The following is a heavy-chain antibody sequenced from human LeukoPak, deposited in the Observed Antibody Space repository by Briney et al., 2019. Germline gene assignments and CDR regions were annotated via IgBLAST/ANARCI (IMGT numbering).Heavy chain of an antibody. CDR2: IYPGDSDT. Sequence: GESLKISCKGSGYSFTSYWIGWVRQMPGKSLEWMGIIYPGDSDTRYSPSFQGQVTISADKSISTAYLQWSSLKASDTAMYYCARSGSSGWYSGNWFDPWGQGTLVTVSS. CDR3: ARSGSSGWYSGNWFDP. CDR1: GYSFTSYW. D-gene: IGHD6-19*01. J-gene: IGHJ5*02. V-gene: IGHV5-51*01.